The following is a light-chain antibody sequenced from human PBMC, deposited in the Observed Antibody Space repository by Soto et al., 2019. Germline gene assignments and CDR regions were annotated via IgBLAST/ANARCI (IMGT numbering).Light chain of an antibody. J-gene: IGKJ2*01. Sequence: DILMTQSPSSLSASVGDRVTITCQASQDIANYLNWYQQKPGKAPILLIYGASTLRIGVPSRFSGSGSGTDFTFTISSLQPEDIATYYCQQYDNLLFYTFGQGTKLEIK. CDR1: QDIANY. CDR2: GAS. V-gene: IGKV1-33*01. CDR3: QQYDNLLFYT.